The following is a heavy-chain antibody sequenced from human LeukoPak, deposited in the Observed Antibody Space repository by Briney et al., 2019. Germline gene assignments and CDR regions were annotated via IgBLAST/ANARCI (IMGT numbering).Heavy chain of an antibody. J-gene: IGHJ5*02. Sequence: GGSLGLSCAASGFTFSSYGMHWVRQAPGKGLEWVAVISYDGSNKYYADSVKGRFTISRDNSKNTLYLQMNSLRAEDTAVYYCAKGRGFDPWGQGTLVTVSS. CDR1: GFTFSSYG. CDR2: ISYDGSNK. V-gene: IGHV3-30*18. CDR3: AKGRGFDP.